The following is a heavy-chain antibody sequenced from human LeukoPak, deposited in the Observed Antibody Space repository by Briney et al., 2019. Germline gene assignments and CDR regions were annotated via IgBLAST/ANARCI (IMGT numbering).Heavy chain of an antibody. CDR1: GGSFSGYY. Sequence: SETLSLTCAVHGGSFSGYYWSWIRQPPGKGLEWIGEINHSGSTNYNPSLKSRVTISVDTSKNQFSLKLSSVTAADTAVYYCARGSSSWYPAHFQHWGQGTLVTVSS. CDR2: INHSGST. CDR3: ARGSSSWYPAHFQH. D-gene: IGHD6-13*01. V-gene: IGHV4-34*01. J-gene: IGHJ1*01.